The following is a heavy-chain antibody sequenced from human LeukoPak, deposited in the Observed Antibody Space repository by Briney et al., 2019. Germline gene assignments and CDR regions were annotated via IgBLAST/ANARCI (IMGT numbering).Heavy chain of an antibody. J-gene: IGHJ4*02. CDR1: GGTFSSYA. CDR3: ARGHYYYDSSGYYLFY. V-gene: IGHV1-69*06. Sequence: GASVKVSCKASGGTFSSYAISWVRQAPGQGLEWMGGIIPIFGTANYAQKFQGRVTITADKSTSTAYMELSSLRSEDTAVYYCARGHYYYDSSGYYLFYWGQGTLVTVSS. D-gene: IGHD3-22*01. CDR2: IIPIFGTA.